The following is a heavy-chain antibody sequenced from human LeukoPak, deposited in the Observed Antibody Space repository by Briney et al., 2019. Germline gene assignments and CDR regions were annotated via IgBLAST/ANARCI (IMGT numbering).Heavy chain of an antibody. CDR2: ISYDGSNK. CDR3: ARSEYYDSSGYPLD. CDR1: GFTFSSYA. D-gene: IGHD3-22*01. J-gene: IGHJ4*02. Sequence: PGGSLRLSCAASGFTFSSYAMHWVRQAPGKGLEWVAVISYDGSNKYYADSVKGRFTISRDNSKNTLYLQMNSLRAEDTAVYYCARSEYYDSSGYPLDWGQGTLVTVSS. V-gene: IGHV3-30-3*01.